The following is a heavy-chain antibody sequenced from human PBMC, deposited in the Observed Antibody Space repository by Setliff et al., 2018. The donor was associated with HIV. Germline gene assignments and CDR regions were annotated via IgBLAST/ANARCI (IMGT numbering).Heavy chain of an antibody. Sequence: HPGGSLRLSCAASGFTFSTSAMTWVRRTPGKGLEWVSSISGPGSSSYYADSVKGRFTISRDNSKDTLFLQMNVLSAGDTAIYYCAKWHSTAWYSGYYIDNWGQGTQVTVSS. D-gene: IGHD6-19*01. CDR1: GFTFSTSA. J-gene: IGHJ4*02. CDR3: AKWHSTAWYSGYYIDN. CDR2: ISGPGSSS. V-gene: IGHV3-23*01.